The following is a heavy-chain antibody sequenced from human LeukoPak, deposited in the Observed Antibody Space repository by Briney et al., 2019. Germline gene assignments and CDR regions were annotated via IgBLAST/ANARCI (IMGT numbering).Heavy chain of an antibody. Sequence: GGSLRLSCAAPGFTFSSYAMHWVRQAPGKGLEWVAVISYDGSNKYYADSVKGRFTISRDNSKNTLYLQMNSLRTEDTALYYCAKDIHDFWSGWLGAGAYDNWGQGTMVTVSS. D-gene: IGHD3-3*01. J-gene: IGHJ3*02. CDR2: ISYDGSNK. CDR3: AKDIHDFWSGWLGAGAYDN. CDR1: GFTFSSYA. V-gene: IGHV3-30-3*01.